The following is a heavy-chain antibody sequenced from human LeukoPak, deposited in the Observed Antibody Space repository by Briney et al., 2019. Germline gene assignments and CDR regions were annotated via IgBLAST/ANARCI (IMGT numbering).Heavy chain of an antibody. J-gene: IGHJ4*02. CDR3: ASAGYCSGGSCYSFDY. CDR1: GDTFSSYA. Sequence: ASVKVSCKASGDTFSSYAISWVRQAPGQGLEWMGGIIPIFGTANYAQKFQGRVTITTDESTSTAYMELSSLRSEDTAVYYCASAGYCSGGSCYSFDYWGQGTLVTVSS. D-gene: IGHD2-15*01. CDR2: IIPIFGTA. V-gene: IGHV1-69*05.